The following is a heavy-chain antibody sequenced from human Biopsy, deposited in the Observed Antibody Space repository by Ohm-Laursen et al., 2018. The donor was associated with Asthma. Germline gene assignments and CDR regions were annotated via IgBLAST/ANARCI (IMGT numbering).Heavy chain of an antibody. J-gene: IGHJ6*02. CDR1: GFSFDDYA. CDR2: ISWNSGTI. V-gene: IGHV3-9*01. D-gene: IGHD3-10*01. CDR3: ARDMGAGPNQPPSGSGSSHLYGMDV. Sequence: SLRLSCAASGFSFDDYAMFWVRQAPGKGLEWVSGISWNSGTIGYADSVKGRFTVSRDNAKNSLYLQMNSLGPEDTAVYYCARDMGAGPNQPPSGSGSSHLYGMDVWGQGTTVTVSS.